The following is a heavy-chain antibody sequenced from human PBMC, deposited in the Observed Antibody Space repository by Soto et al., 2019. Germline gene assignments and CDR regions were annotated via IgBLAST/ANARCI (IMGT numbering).Heavy chain of an antibody. CDR2: IWYDGSNK. CDR3: LPDMPDTRPYYFDY. V-gene: IGHV3-33*01. CDR1: GFTFSSYG. D-gene: IGHD2-2*01. Sequence: PGGSLRLSCAASGFTFSSYGMHWVRQAPGKGLEWVAVIWYDGSNKYYADSVKGRFTISRDNSKNTLYLQMNSLRAEDTAVYYCLPDMPDTRPYYFDYWGQGPLGTV. J-gene: IGHJ4*02.